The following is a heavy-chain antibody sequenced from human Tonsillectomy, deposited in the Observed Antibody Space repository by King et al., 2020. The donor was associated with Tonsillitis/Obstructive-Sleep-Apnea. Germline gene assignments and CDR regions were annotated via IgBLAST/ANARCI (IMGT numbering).Heavy chain of an antibody. CDR1: GGSISSYY. V-gene: IGHV4-59*08. D-gene: IGHD4-17*01. CDR2: IYYSGST. CDR3: ARTWGGDFYFDY. J-gene: IGHJ4*02. Sequence: QLQESGPGLVKPSETLSLTCTVSGGSISSYYWSWIRQPPGKGLEWIGYIYYSGSTNYNPSLKSRVTISVDTSKNQFSLKLSSVTAADTAVYYCARTWGGDFYFDYWGQGTLVTVSS.